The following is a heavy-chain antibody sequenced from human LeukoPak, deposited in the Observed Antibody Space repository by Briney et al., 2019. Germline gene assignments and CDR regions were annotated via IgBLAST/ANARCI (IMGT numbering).Heavy chain of an antibody. V-gene: IGHV3-23*01. CDR2: TSGSSVNS. CDR3: AKKYSGYDFDY. D-gene: IGHD5-12*01. J-gene: IGHJ4*02. CDR1: GYTLRSYD. Sequence: GGSLRLSCAASGYTLRSYDMSWVRQAPGKGREWVAATSGSSVNSYYADSVRGRFTISRDNSHNTLYLQMDSLRAEDTAVYYCAKKYSGYDFDYWGQGTLVTVSS.